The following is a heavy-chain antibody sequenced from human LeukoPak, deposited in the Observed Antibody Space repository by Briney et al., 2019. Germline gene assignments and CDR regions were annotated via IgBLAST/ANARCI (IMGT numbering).Heavy chain of an antibody. J-gene: IGHJ4*02. CDR3: AREGPRGNSQFDY. Sequence: GGSLRLSCAPSGFTFSSYGMHWVRQAPGKGLGWVALIWYDGSNKYYTDSVKGRLTISRDNSKNTLYLQMNSLRAEDTAIYYCAREGPRGNSQFDYWGQGTLVTVSS. V-gene: IGHV3-33*01. CDR1: GFTFSSYG. CDR2: IWYDGSNK. D-gene: IGHD2/OR15-2a*01.